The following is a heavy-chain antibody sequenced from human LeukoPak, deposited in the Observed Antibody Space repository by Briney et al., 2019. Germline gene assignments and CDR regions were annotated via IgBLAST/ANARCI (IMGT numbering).Heavy chain of an antibody. Sequence: GGSLRLSCAASGFTFDDYGMSWVRQAPGKGLEWVSTNSGSGGSTYYADSVKGRFTISRDNSKNTLFLQMHSLRAEDTAVYYCAALPTGYQNFDYWGQGTLVTVSS. V-gene: IGHV3-23*01. CDR3: AALPTGYQNFDY. CDR2: NSGSGGST. CDR1: GFTFDDYG. J-gene: IGHJ4*02. D-gene: IGHD3-9*01.